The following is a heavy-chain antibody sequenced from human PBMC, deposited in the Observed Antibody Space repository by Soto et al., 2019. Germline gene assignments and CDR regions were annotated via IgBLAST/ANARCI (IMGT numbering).Heavy chain of an antibody. Sequence: APETLSLTCTVSGGSISSYYRSWIRQPPGKGLEWIGYIYYSGSTNYNPSLKSRVTISVDTSKNQFSLKLSSVTAADTAVYYCARSDGRYWGQGTLVTVSS. V-gene: IGHV4-59*01. CDR1: GGSISSYY. CDR3: ARSDGRY. CDR2: IYYSGST. J-gene: IGHJ4*02.